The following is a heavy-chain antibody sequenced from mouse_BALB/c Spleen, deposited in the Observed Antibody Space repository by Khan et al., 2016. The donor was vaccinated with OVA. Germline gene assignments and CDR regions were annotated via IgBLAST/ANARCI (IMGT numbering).Heavy chain of an antibody. V-gene: IGHV1-4*01. Sequence: QVRLQQSGAELARPGASVKMFCKASGNTLTTYTIHWVKQRPGQGLEWIGYINPSSVYSHYNQKFKDKATLTADKSSSTAYMQLSSLTSEDSAVYYCARKKVGGYFDYWGQGTTLTVSS. J-gene: IGHJ2*01. D-gene: IGHD1-3*01. CDR1: GNTLTTYT. CDR2: INPSSVYS. CDR3: ARKKVGGYFDY.